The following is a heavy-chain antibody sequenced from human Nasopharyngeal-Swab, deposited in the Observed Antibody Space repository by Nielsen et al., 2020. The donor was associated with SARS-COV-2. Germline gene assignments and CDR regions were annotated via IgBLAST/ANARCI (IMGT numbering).Heavy chain of an antibody. CDR3: ARDSVYYGDYQPYYGMDV. CDR2: INHSGST. Sequence: SETLSLTCAVYGGSFSGYYWSWIRQPPGKGLEWIGEINHSGSTNYNPSLKSRVTISVDTSKNQFSLKLSSVTAADTAVYYCARDSVYYGDYQPYYGMDVWGQGTTVTVSS. D-gene: IGHD4-17*01. J-gene: IGHJ6*02. CDR1: GGSFSGYY. V-gene: IGHV4-34*01.